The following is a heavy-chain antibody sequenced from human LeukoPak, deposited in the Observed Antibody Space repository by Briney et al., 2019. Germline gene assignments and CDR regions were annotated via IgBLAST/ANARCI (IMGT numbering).Heavy chain of an antibody. CDR3: ASFYCSGGSCYQYYYYYYMDV. D-gene: IGHD2-15*01. J-gene: IGHJ6*03. CDR1: GGSFSGYY. V-gene: IGHV4-34*01. CDR2: MYYSGST. Sequence: SETLSLTCAVYGGSFSGYYWSWIRQPPGKGLEWIGSMYYSGSTFYNPSLRSRVTISVDTSKNQFSLKLSSVTAADTAVYYCASFYCSGGSCYQYYYYYYMDVWGKGTTVTISS.